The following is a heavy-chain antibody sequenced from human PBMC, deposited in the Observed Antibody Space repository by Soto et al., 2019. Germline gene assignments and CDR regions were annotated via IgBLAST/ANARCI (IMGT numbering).Heavy chain of an antibody. D-gene: IGHD6-19*01. CDR1: GDSFTNYW. Sequence: GESLKISCKGSGDSFTNYWIAWVRHMPGKGLEWMGIIYPGDSDTRYSPSFQGHVTISADKSISTAYLQWSSLKASDTAMYYCARQGGSAWYIDYWGQGTPVTVSS. CDR2: IYPGDSDT. CDR3: ARQGGSAWYIDY. V-gene: IGHV5-51*01. J-gene: IGHJ4*02.